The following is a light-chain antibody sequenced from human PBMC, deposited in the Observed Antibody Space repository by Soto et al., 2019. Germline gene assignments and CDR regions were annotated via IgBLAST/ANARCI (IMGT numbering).Light chain of an antibody. CDR1: SSDVGGYNY. CDR2: DVS. CDR3: SSYTSSSTYV. V-gene: IGLV2-14*03. Sequence: QSALTQPASVSGAPGQSIAISCTGTSSDVGGYNYVSWYQHHPGKAPKLMVYDVSNRPSGVSNRFSGSKSGNTASLTISGLQAEDEADYYCSSYTSSSTYVFGTATKSPS. J-gene: IGLJ1*01.